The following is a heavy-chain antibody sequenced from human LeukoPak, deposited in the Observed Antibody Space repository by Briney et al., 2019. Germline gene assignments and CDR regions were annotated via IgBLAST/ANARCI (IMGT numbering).Heavy chain of an antibody. CDR1: GGSFSGYY. V-gene: IGHV4-34*01. J-gene: IGHJ6*03. Sequence: SETLSLTCTVYGGSFSGYYWSWIRQPPGEGLEWIGEINPSGSPNYNPSLKSRVTISVDTSKNQFSLRLSSVTAADTAVYYCAGIRSGYDYPAYYYYYMDVWGQGTLVTVSS. CDR3: AGIRSGYDYPAYYYYYMDV. D-gene: IGHD5-12*01. CDR2: INPSGSP.